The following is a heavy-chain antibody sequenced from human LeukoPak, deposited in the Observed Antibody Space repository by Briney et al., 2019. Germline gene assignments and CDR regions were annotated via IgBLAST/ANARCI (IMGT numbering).Heavy chain of an antibody. V-gene: IGHV1-46*01. CDR1: GYTFTSYY. D-gene: IGHD6-6*01. J-gene: IGHJ6*03. CDR3: ARRIAARHYYYYMDV. Sequence: ASVKVSCKASGYTFTSYYMHWVRQAPGQGLEWMGIINPSGGSTSYAQKFQGRVTMTRDTSTSTVYMELSSLRSEDTAVYYCARRIAARHYYYYMDVWGKGTTVTVSS. CDR2: INPSGGST.